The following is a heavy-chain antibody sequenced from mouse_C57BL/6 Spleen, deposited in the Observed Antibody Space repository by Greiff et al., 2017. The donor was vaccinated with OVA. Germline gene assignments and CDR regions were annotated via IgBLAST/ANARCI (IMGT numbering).Heavy chain of an antibody. J-gene: IGHJ1*03. V-gene: IGHV1-55*01. CDR2: IYPGSGST. D-gene: IGHD2-4*01. CDR1: GYTFTSYW. Sequence: QVQLQQPGAELVKPGASVKMSCKASGYTFTSYWITWVKQRPGQGLEWIGDIYPGSGSTNYNEKFKSKATLTVDPSSCTAYMQLSSLTSEDSAVYDCARDYDYDDGWYFDVWGTGTTVTVSS. CDR3: ARDYDYDDGWYFDV.